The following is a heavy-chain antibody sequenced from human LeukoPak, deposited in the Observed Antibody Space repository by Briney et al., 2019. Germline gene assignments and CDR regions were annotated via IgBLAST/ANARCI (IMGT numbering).Heavy chain of an antibody. Sequence: ASVKVSCKASGYTFTGYYMHWVRQAPGQGLEWMGWINPKSGGTNYAQKFQGRVTMTRDTSISTAYMELSRLRSDDTAVYYCARDSIAAAGTLPYFDYWGQGTLVTVSS. CDR1: GYTFTGYY. D-gene: IGHD6-13*01. CDR3: ARDSIAAAGTLPYFDY. V-gene: IGHV1-2*02. CDR2: INPKSGGT. J-gene: IGHJ4*02.